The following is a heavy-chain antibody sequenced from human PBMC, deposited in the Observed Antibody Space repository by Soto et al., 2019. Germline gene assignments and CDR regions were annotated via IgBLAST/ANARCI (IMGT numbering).Heavy chain of an antibody. Sequence: GESLKISCKGFGYTSTSYWISWVRQVPGKGLEWMGRIDPSDSYTNYSPSFQDHVTISADNSIRTAYLQWSRLEASDTAIYYCARRNSGSWSFTWGQGTLVTVSS. CDR2: IDPSDSYT. V-gene: IGHV5-10-1*01. D-gene: IGHD6-13*01. CDR3: ARRNSGSWSFT. J-gene: IGHJ5*02. CDR1: GYTSTSYW.